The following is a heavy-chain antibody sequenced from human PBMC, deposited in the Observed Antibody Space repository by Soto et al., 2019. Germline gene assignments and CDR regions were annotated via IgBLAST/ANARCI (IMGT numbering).Heavy chain of an antibody. CDR1: GTSVSNYY. V-gene: IGHV4-4*07. CDR2: IYTSGST. Sequence: SETLSLTCSVSGTSVSNYYWSWIRQPAGKGLEHIGRIYTSGSTSYNLSLKSRVTMSMDTSQTQIYLNLTSVTAADTAVYYCARGGIQLSYAFDYWGQGILVTVSS. J-gene: IGHJ4*02. D-gene: IGHD5-18*01. CDR3: ARGGIQLSYAFDY.